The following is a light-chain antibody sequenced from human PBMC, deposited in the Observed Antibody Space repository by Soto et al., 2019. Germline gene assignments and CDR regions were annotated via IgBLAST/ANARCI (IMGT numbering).Light chain of an antibody. CDR1: QDIGND. Sequence: IQMTQAPASFSVSVPDRFTITCVASQDIGNDLGWYQQRPGEAPELLLYAASTLRSGVPSRFSGSGSGTQFTLTINNLQPEDSATYFCLQDHDYPWTFGHGTKVDIK. V-gene: IGKV1-6*02. J-gene: IGKJ1*01. CDR3: LQDHDYPWT. CDR2: AAS.